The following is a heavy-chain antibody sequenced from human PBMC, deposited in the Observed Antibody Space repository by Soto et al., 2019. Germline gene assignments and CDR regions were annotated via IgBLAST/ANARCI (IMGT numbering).Heavy chain of an antibody. V-gene: IGHV3-33*01. D-gene: IGHD6-13*01. J-gene: IGHJ4*02. CDR3: ARDWKYSSSSIFDY. Sequence: GGSLRLSCAASGFTFSSYGMHWVRQAPGKGLEWVAVIWYDGSNKYYADSVKGRFTISRDNSKNTLYLQMNSLRAEDTAVYYCARDWKYSSSSIFDYWGQGTLVTVSS. CDR2: IWYDGSNK. CDR1: GFTFSSYG.